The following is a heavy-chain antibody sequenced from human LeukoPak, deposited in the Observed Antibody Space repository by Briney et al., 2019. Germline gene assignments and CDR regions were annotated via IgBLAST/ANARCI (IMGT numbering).Heavy chain of an antibody. CDR1: GYTLTELS. CDR3: ATEYSGYDVGHAFDI. J-gene: IGHJ3*02. Sequence: GASVKVSCKVSGYTLTELSMHWVRQAPGTGLEWLGGFDPEDGETIYAQKFQGRVTMTEDTSTDTAYMGLSSLRSEDTAVYYCATEYSGYDVGHAFDIWGQGTMVTVSS. V-gene: IGHV1-24*01. D-gene: IGHD5-12*01. CDR2: FDPEDGET.